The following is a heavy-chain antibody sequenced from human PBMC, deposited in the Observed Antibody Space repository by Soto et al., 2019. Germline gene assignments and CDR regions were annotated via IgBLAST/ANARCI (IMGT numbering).Heavy chain of an antibody. V-gene: IGHV1-18*01. CDR1: GYTFTGYG. J-gene: IGHJ3*02. CDR3: ARSERTVAGTNAFDI. Sequence: GASVKVSCKASGYTFTGYGISWVRQAPGQGLEWMGWISAYNGNTNYAQKLQGRVTMTTDTSTSTAYMELRSLRSDDTAVYYCARSERTVAGTNAFDIWGQGTMVTVSS. D-gene: IGHD6-19*01. CDR2: ISAYNGNT.